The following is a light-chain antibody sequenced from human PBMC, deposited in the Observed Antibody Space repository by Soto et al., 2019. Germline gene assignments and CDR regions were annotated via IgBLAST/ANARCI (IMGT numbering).Light chain of an antibody. CDR1: SSDVGGYNY. J-gene: IGLJ2*01. Sequence: QSVLTQTRSVSGSPGQSVTISCTGTSSDVGGYNYVSWYQQHPGKAPKLMIYDVSKRPSGVPDRFSGSKSGNTASLTISGLQAEDEADYYCCSYAGSYTFEVFGGGTKVTV. V-gene: IGLV2-11*01. CDR3: CSYAGSYTFEV. CDR2: DVS.